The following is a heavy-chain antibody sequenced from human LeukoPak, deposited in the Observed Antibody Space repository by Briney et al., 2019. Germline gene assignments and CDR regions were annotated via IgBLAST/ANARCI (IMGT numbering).Heavy chain of an antibody. V-gene: IGHV3-23*01. CDR1: GFTFSSYV. CDR2: INSAGTT. J-gene: IGHJ4*02. Sequence: GGSLRLSCAASGFTFSSYVMSWVRQAPGKGLEWVSAINSAGTTFYPDSVKGRFTISRDNSKNTLYLQMNSLRAEDTAIYYCARDPGKDYYGSGSFDYWGQGTLVTVSS. D-gene: IGHD3-10*01. CDR3: ARDPGKDYYGSGSFDY.